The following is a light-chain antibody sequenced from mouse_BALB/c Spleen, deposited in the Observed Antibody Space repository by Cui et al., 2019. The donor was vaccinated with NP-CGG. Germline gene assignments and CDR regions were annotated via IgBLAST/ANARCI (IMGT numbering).Light chain of an antibody. J-gene: IGLJ1*01. Sequence: QAAVTQASALPTSAGETVTLTSRSSTGAVTTSNYANWVQEKPDHLFTGLIGGTNNRAPGVPARFSGSLIGDKAALTITGAQTEDEAIYFCALWYSNHWVFGGGTKLTVL. V-gene: IGLV1*01. CDR1: TGAVTTSNY. CDR2: GTN. CDR3: ALWYSNHWV.